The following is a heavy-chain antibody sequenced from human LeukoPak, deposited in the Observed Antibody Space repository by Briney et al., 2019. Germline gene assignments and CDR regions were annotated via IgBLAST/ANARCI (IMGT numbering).Heavy chain of an antibody. V-gene: IGHV3-21*01. Sequence: GGSLRLSCAASGFTFSRSSMNWVRQAPGKGLEWVSSISGSSSSYIYYADSLKGRFTISRDNTKNSLYLQMNSLRAEDTAVYYCARDFYDTSGYYYDYWGQGTLVTVSS. D-gene: IGHD3-22*01. CDR2: ISGSSSSYI. CDR1: GFTFSRSS. J-gene: IGHJ4*02. CDR3: ARDFYDTSGYYYDY.